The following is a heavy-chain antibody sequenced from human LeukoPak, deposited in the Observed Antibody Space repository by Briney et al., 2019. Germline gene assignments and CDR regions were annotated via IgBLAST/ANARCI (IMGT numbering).Heavy chain of an antibody. J-gene: IGHJ2*01. Sequence: SEALSLTCTVSGGSISSYYWSWIRQPAGKGLEWIGRIYTSGSTNYNPSLKSRVTISVDTSKNQFSLKLSSVTAADTAVYYCARRRVVVVAATIPSLKRYWYFDLWGRGTLVTVSS. CDR2: IYTSGST. V-gene: IGHV4-4*07. D-gene: IGHD2-15*01. CDR1: GGSISSYY. CDR3: ARRRVVVVAATIPSLKRYWYFDL.